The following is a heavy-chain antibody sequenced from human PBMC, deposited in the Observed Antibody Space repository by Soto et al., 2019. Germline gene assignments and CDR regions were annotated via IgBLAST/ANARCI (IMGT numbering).Heavy chain of an antibody. J-gene: IGHJ3*02. Sequence: GESLKISCKASGYTFTGYYMHWVRQAPGQGLEWMGWINPNSGGTNYAQKFQGWVTMTRDTSISTAYMELSRLRSDDTAVYYCARGVRDFWRVEPFYAFDIWGQGTMVTVSS. CDR1: GYTFTGYY. CDR2: INPNSGGT. CDR3: ARGVRDFWRVEPFYAFDI. D-gene: IGHD3-3*01. V-gene: IGHV1-2*04.